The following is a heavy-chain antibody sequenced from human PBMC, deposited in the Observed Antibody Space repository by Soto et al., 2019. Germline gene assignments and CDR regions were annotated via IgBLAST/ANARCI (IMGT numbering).Heavy chain of an antibody. CDR3: ARGRVSTIVRYGMDF. V-gene: IGHV1-3*01. J-gene: IGHJ6*01. D-gene: IGHD5-12*01. CDR1: GYTFTSYS. CDR2: VYVGTGNK. Sequence: ASVRVSCTASGYTFTSYSIHEVGPAPGRRLEWMRWVYVGTGNKKYSQQLQGRVTITRDTHASTAYMKLSSLRSEDTAVYYCARGRVSTIVRYGMDFWGQGTTVNVSS.